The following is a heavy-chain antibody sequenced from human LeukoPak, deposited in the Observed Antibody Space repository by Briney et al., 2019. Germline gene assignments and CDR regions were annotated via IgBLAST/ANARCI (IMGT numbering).Heavy chain of an antibody. D-gene: IGHD4-11*01. Sequence: SETLSLTCAVSGGSISSNNWWSWVRQPPGKGLEWIGEIYHSGSTTYNPSPKSRVTISVDKSKNQFSLELSSVAAADTAVYFCARKDSNYGGFDYWGQGTLVTVSS. CDR3: ARKDSNYGGFDY. J-gene: IGHJ4*02. CDR2: IYHSGST. CDR1: GGSISSNNW. V-gene: IGHV4-4*02.